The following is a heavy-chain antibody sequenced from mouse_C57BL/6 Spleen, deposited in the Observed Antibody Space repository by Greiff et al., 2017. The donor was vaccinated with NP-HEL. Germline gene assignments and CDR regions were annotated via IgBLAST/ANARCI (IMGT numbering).Heavy chain of an antibody. D-gene: IGHD1-1*01. CDR3: ARAPIYYYGSSSYAMDY. CDR2: INPNNGGT. J-gene: IGHJ4*01. CDR1: GYTFTDYN. V-gene: IGHV1-18*01. Sequence: EVQLQQSGPELVKPGASVKIPCKASGYTFTDYNMDWVKQSHGKSLEWIGDINPNNGGTIYNQKFKGKATLTVYKSSSTAYMELRRLTSEETAVYYCARAPIYYYGSSSYAMDYWGQGTSVTVSS.